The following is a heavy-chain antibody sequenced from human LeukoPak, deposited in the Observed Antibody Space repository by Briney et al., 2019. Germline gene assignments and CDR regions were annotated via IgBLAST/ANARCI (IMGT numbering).Heavy chain of an antibody. D-gene: IGHD3-3*01. J-gene: IGHJ4*02. CDR2: IYYSGST. CDR3: ARGPTDFWSGYLDY. V-gene: IGHV4-39*01. CDR1: GSSISSSSYY. Sequence: SETLSLTCTVSGSSISSSSYYWGWIRQPPGKGLEWIGSIYYSGSTYYNPSLKSRVTISVDTSKNQFSLKLSSVTAADTAVYYCARGPTDFWSGYLDYWGQGTLVTVSS.